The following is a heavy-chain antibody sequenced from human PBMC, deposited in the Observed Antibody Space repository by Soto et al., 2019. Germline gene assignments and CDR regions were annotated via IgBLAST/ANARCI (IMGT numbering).Heavy chain of an antibody. V-gene: IGHV1-69*02. D-gene: IGHD4-17*01. CDR2: IIPILGIA. J-gene: IGHJ4*02. Sequence: QVQLVQSGAEVKKPGSSVKVSCKASGGTFSSYTISWVRQARGQGLEWMGRIIPILGIANYAQKFQGRVTITADKSTTTAYMELSSLRSEDTAVYYCARVRSPIGEEVYWGQGTLVTVSS. CDR1: GGTFSSYT. CDR3: ARVRSPIGEEVY.